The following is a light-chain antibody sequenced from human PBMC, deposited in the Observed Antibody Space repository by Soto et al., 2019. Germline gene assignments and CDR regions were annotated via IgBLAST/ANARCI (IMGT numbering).Light chain of an antibody. CDR1: SSDVGSYNL. V-gene: IGLV2-23*01. J-gene: IGLJ2*01. Sequence: QSVLTQPASVSGSTGQSITISCTGTSSDVGSYNLVSWYQQHPGKAPKLMIYEGSKRPSGVSNRFSGSKSGNTASLTISGLQAEDEADYYCCSYAGSSTVVVFGGGTKLTVL. CDR3: CSYAGSSTVVV. CDR2: EGS.